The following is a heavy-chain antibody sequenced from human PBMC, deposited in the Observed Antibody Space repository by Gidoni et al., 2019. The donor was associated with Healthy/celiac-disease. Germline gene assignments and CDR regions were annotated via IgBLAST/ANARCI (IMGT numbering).Heavy chain of an antibody. D-gene: IGHD2-15*01. CDR2: INPSGGST. CDR3: ARAPVGYCSGGSCYEKVWFDP. J-gene: IGHJ5*02. V-gene: IGHV1-46*01. Sequence: QVQLVQSGAEVKKPGASVKVSCKASGYTFTSYYMHWVRQAPGQGLEWMGIINPSGGSTSYAQKFQGRVTMTRDTSTSTVYMELSSLRSEDTAVYYCARAPVGYCSGGSCYEKVWFDPWGQGTLVTVSS. CDR1: GYTFTSYY.